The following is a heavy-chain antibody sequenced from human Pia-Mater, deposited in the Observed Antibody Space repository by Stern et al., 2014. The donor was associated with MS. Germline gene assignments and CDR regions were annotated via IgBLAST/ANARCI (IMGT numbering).Heavy chain of an antibody. Sequence: MQLVESGGGVVQPGRSLRLSCAASGFTFSSYGMHWVRQTPGKGLEWAAVLWYDGRNTYYADSVKGRFTISRDKSENTLYLQMNSLRAEDTAVYYCARGDSSSPLEYWGQGTLVTVSS. D-gene: IGHD6-6*01. V-gene: IGHV3-33*01. J-gene: IGHJ4*02. CDR3: ARGDSSSPLEY. CDR2: LWYDGRNT. CDR1: GFTFSSYG.